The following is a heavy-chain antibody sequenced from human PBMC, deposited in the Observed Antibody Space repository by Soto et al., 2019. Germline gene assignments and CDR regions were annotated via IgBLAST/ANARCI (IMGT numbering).Heavy chain of an antibody. V-gene: IGHV3-64*02. J-gene: IGHJ4*02. CDR1: GFTLSSYS. CDR2: ISSNGGSR. Sequence: PXGSQRLCCAASGFTLSSYSMHWVRQAPGKGLEYVSAISSNGGSRYYADSVKGRFTISRDNSKNTLYLQMGSLRAEDMAVYYCAREVSGYGQFDDWGQGTLVTVSS. D-gene: IGHD5-12*01. CDR3: AREVSGYGQFDD.